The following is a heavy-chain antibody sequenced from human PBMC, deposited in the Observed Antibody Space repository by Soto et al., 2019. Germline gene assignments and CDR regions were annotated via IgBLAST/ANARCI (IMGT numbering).Heavy chain of an antibody. J-gene: IGHJ4*02. CDR2: INPNSGGT. CDR3: ARELYSCGAECPYYMDY. CDR1: GYTFTGYY. D-gene: IGHD2-21*01. V-gene: IGHV1-2*02. Sequence: GTSVKVSCKASGYTFTGYYMHWVRQAPGQGLEWMGWINPNSGGTNYAQKFQGRVTMTRDTSISTAYMELSSLRSEDTAVYYCARELYSCGAECPYYMDYWGQGTPVTVSS.